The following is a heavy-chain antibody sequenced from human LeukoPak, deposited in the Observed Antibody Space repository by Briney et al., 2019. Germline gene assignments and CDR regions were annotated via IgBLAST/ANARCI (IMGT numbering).Heavy chain of an antibody. J-gene: IGHJ4*02. D-gene: IGHD5-24*01. Sequence: GGSLTLSCEASGFTFSRNWMSWVRQAPGKGLEWVANINPDGSQKYYVDSVKGRFTISRDNTKSSLYLQMNSLGAEATAVYYCARLLGTATTFDYWGQGTLVTVSS. CDR3: ARLLGTATTFDY. CDR1: GFTFSRNW. CDR2: INPDGSQK. V-gene: IGHV3-7*01.